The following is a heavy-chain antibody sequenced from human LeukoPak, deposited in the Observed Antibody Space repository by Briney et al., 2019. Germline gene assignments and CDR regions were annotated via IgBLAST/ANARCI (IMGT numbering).Heavy chain of an antibody. CDR2: MNPNSGNT. CDR3: ARAVVPAAVYYYYYGMDV. D-gene: IGHD2-2*01. CDR1: GYTFTSYD. V-gene: IGHV1-8*01. Sequence: ASVKVSCKASGYTFTSYDINWVRQATGQGLGWMGWMNPNSGNTGYAQKFQGRVTMTRNTSISTAYMELSSLRSEDTAVYYCARAVVPAAVYYYYYGMDVWGQGTTVTVSS. J-gene: IGHJ6*02.